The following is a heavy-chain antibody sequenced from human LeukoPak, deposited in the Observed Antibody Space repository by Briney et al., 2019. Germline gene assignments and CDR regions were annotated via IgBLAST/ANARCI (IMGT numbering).Heavy chain of an antibody. CDR3: ASTTNHYYDSSGLYYYYGMDV. V-gene: IGHV1-69*02. CDR2: IIRNLGIT. CDR1: GGTFSNYS. J-gene: IGHJ6*02. Sequence: SVKVSCKASGGTFSNYSISWVRQAPGQGLEWMGRIIRNLGITNYAQKFQGRVTITSGKYTSTDYMELSSLRSEETAVYYCASTTNHYYDSSGLYYYYGMDVWGQGTTVTVSS. D-gene: IGHD3-22*01.